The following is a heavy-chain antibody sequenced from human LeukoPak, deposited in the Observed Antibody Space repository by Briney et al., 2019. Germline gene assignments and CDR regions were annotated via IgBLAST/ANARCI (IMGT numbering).Heavy chain of an antibody. CDR1: GGTFSSYA. V-gene: IGHV1-69*13. D-gene: IGHD2-2*02. Sequence: ASVKVSCKASGGTFSSYAISWVRQAPGQGLEWMGGIIPIFGTANYAQKFQGRVTITADESTSTACMELSSLRSEDTAVYYCARDYCSSTSCYRSFDYWGQGTLVTVSS. J-gene: IGHJ4*02. CDR3: ARDYCSSTSCYRSFDY. CDR2: IIPIFGTA.